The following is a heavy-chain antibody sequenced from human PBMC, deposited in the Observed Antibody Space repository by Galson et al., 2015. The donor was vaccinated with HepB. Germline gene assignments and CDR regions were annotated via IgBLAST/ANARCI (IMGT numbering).Heavy chain of an antibody. CDR2: IYSDRTSK. D-gene: IGHD3-10*01. CDR3: AKEHAVYGSGCYFDY. V-gene: IGHV3-30*18. Sequence: SLRLSCAASGFTFTSYCMHWVRQAPGKGLEWVALIYSDRTSKNYADSVKGRITITRDNSKNTLYLQMNSLRAEDTAVYYCAKEHAVYGSGCYFDYWGQGTLVTVSS. J-gene: IGHJ4*02. CDR1: GFTFTSYC.